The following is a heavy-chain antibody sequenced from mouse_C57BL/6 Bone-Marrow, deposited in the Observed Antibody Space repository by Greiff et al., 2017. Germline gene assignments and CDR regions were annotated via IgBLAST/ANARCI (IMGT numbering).Heavy chain of an antibody. CDR3: TRPPYYSNYLYYFDY. Sequence: QVQLQQSGAELVRPGASVTLSCKASGYTFTDYEMHWVKQTPVHGLEWIGALDPETGGTAYNQKFKGKAILTADKSSSTAYMELRSLTSEDSAVYYCTRPPYYSNYLYYFDYWGQGTTLTVSS. CDR1: GYTFTDYE. J-gene: IGHJ2*01. D-gene: IGHD2-5*01. CDR2: LDPETGGT. V-gene: IGHV1-15*01.